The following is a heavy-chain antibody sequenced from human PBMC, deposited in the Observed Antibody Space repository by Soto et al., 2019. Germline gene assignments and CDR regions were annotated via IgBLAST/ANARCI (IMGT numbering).Heavy chain of an antibody. Sequence: QITLKESGPTLVKPTQTLTLTCTFSGLSLSTTGVGVGWIRQPPGKALEWLALIYWDDDKRYSPSLKSRLTIPKDTSKIQEVLKMPNMDPVDTPTYYCVQGRCGGDCIQSYPPHAYYDLDVWGQGTTLTPSS. J-gene: IGHJ6*02. CDR1: GLSLSTTGVG. V-gene: IGHV2-5*02. CDR2: IYWDDDK. CDR3: VQGRCGGDCIQSYPPHAYYDLDV. D-gene: IGHD2-21*02.